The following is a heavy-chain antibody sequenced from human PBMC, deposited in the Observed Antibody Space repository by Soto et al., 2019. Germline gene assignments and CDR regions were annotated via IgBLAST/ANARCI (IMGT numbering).Heavy chain of an antibody. Sequence: EVRLVESGGGLVQPGGSLRLSCAASRFTFSAYWMTWVRQAPGKGLEWVANINLDGSEKYYVDSVKGRFTISRDNAKNSLCPQMPSLRAEDPAVYYCARGMLWDCDSASCQHFGSYYYGMGVWGLGTTVTVSS. V-gene: IGHV3-7*01. CDR3: ARGMLWDCDSASCQHFGSYYYGMGV. D-gene: IGHD2-2*01. CDR1: RFTFSAYW. J-gene: IGHJ6*02. CDR2: INLDGSEK.